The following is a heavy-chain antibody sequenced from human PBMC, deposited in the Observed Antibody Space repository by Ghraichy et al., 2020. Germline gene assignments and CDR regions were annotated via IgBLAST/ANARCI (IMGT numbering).Heavy chain of an antibody. V-gene: IGHV3-21*01. CDR1: GFTFSTYT. D-gene: IGHD6-19*01. CDR2: ISSTSNYI. CDR3: ARDGYSTGWYGRPTPYYFDH. Sequence: GGSLRLSCAASGFTFSTYTMNWVRQAPGKGLEWVSSISSTSNYIYYADSVKGRFTISRDNAKNSLYLQMNSLRAGDTAVYYCARDGYSTGWYGRPTPYYFDHGGQGSLVTVSS. J-gene: IGHJ4*02.